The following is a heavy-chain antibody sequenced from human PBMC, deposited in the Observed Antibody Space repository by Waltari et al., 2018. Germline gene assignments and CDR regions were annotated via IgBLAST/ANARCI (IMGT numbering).Heavy chain of an antibody. V-gene: IGHV3-72*01. CDR3: ADVGITATGS. Sequence: EGQLVESGGGLVQTGGSLRLSCTASESTFSDHYMDWVRQAPGKGLEWIGQIKSKAANYFTIYAESVKGRFTISRDDSKNSLYLQMNDLKTEDTARYYCADVGITATGSWGPGTVVTVSS. CDR2: IKSKAANYFT. J-gene: IGHJ5*02. CDR1: ESTFSDHY. D-gene: IGHD1-1*01.